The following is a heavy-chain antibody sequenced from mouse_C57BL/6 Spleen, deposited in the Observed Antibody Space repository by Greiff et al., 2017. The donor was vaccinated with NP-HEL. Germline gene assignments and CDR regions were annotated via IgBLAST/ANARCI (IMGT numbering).Heavy chain of an antibody. J-gene: IGHJ1*03. CDR3: ARRGLLPHWYFDV. CDR2: ISYDGSN. CDR1: GYSITSGYY. D-gene: IGHD2-3*01. V-gene: IGHV3-6*01. Sequence: EVKLMESGPGLVKPSQSLSLTCSVTGYSITSGYYWNWIRQFPGNKLEWMGYISYDGSNNYNPSLKNRISITRDTSKNQFFLKLNSVTTEDTATYYCARRGLLPHWYFDVWGTGTTVTVSS.